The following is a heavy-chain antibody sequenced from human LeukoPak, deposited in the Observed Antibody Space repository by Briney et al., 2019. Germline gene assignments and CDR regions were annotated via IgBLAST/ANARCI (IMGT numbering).Heavy chain of an antibody. Sequence: SVKVSCKASGFTFTSSAMQWVRQARGQRLEWIGWIVVGSGNTNYAQKFQERVTITRDMSTSTAYMELSRLRSDDTAVYYCARHRGRDGYNFRWEIDYWGQGTPVTVSS. CDR1: GFTFTSSA. CDR3: ARHRGRDGYNFRWEIDY. CDR2: IVVGSGNT. V-gene: IGHV1-58*02. J-gene: IGHJ4*02. D-gene: IGHD5-24*01.